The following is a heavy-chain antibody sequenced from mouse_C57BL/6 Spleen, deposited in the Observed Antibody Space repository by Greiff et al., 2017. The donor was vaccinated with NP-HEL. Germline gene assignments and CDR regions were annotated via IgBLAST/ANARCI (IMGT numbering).Heavy chain of an antibody. CDR1: GYTFTSYW. J-gene: IGHJ1*03. CDR3: ARGGYSNHWYFDV. CDR2: IHPNSGST. Sequence: VQLQQPGAELVKPGASVKLSCKASGYTFTSYWMHWVKQRPGQGLEWIGMIHPNSGSTNYNEKFKSKAILSVDNSSSTAYMQLSSLTSEGSAVYYCARGGYSNHWYFDVWGTGTTVTVSS. D-gene: IGHD2-5*01. V-gene: IGHV1-64*01.